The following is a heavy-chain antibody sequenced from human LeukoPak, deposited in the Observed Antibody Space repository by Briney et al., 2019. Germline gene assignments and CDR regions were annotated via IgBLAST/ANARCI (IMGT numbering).Heavy chain of an antibody. V-gene: IGHV1-69*04. D-gene: IGHD5-24*01. J-gene: IGHJ4*02. CDR3: ARGEGDGYNYAFDY. CDR1: GGTFSSYA. Sequence: SAKVSCKASGGTFSSYAISWVRQAPGQGLKWMGRIIPILGIANYAQKFQGRVTITADKSTSTAYMELSSLRSEDTAVYYCARGEGDGYNYAFDYWGQGTLVTVSS. CDR2: IIPILGIA.